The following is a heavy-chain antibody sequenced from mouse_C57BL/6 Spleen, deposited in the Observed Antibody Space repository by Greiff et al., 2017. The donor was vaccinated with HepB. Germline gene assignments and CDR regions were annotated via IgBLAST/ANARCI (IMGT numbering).Heavy chain of an antibody. CDR1: GFTFSDYG. Sequence: EVHLVESGGGLVKPGGSLKLSCAASGFTFSDYGMHWVRQAPEKGLEWVAYISSGSSTIYYADTVKGRFTISRDNAKNTLFLQMTSLRSEDTAMYYCARPYYDYDGNFDVWGTGTTVTVSS. CDR3: ARPYYDYDGNFDV. V-gene: IGHV5-17*01. CDR2: ISSGSSTI. J-gene: IGHJ1*03. D-gene: IGHD2-4*01.